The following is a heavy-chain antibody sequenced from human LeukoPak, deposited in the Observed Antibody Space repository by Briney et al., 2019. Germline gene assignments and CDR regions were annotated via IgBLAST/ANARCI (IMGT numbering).Heavy chain of an antibody. Sequence: GGSLRLSCAASGFTFSSYAMSWVRQAPGKGLEWVSAISGSGGSTYYADSVKGRSTISRDNSKNTLYLQMNSLRAEDTAVYYCAKDPRGAVVGFDYWDQGTLVTVSS. V-gene: IGHV3-23*01. D-gene: IGHD6-19*01. CDR3: AKDPRGAVVGFDY. J-gene: IGHJ4*02. CDR2: ISGSGGST. CDR1: GFTFSSYA.